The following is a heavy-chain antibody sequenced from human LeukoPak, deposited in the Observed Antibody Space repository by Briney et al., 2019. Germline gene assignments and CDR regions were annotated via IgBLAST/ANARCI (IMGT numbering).Heavy chain of an antibody. V-gene: IGHV4-34*01. CDR2: INQSGST. CDR3: ATGPDYYNSSSYYSHY. CDR1: GGSFSGYY. D-gene: IGHD3-22*01. J-gene: IGHJ4*02. Sequence: SETLSLTCAVYGGSFSGYYWTWLRQPPGKGLEWIGEINQSGSTKYNPSLKSRATILLDTSKNQFSLKLRSVTAADTAVYYCATGPDYYNSSSYYSHYWGQGTLVTVSS.